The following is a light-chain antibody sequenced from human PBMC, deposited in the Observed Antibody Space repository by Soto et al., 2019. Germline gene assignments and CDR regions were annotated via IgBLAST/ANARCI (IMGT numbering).Light chain of an antibody. V-gene: IGLV2-11*01. Sequence: QSALTQPRSVSGSPGQSVTISCTGTSSDVGGYNYVSWYQQHPGKAPKLMIYDVSKRPSGVPDRFSGSKSGNTASLTISGLQAEDDADYYCCSYAGSCWVFGGGTKLTVL. CDR3: CSYAGSCWV. CDR1: SSDVGGYNY. J-gene: IGLJ3*02. CDR2: DVS.